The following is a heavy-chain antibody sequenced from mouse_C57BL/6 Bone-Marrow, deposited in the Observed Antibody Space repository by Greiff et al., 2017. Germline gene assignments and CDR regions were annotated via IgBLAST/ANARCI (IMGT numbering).Heavy chain of an antibody. CDR1: GFYFKNTY. CDR2: IDPANGNT. J-gene: IGHJ3*01. D-gene: IGHD1-1*01. CDR3: ARVPIYYGSTWFAY. V-gene: IGHV14-3*01. Sequence: VQLQQSVAELVRPGASVKLSCTASGFYFKNTYMHWVKQRPEQGLEWIGRIDPANGNTTYAPKFQGKATITADTSSNTAYLQLSSLTSEDTAIYYCARVPIYYGSTWFAYWGQGTLVTVSA.